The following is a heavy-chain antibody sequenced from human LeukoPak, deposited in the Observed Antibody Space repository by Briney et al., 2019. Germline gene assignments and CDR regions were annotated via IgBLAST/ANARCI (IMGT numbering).Heavy chain of an antibody. CDR2: INPNSGGT. J-gene: IGHJ4*02. CDR1: GYTFTGYY. D-gene: IGHD1-26*01. Sequence: ASVTVSCKASGYTFTGYYMHWVRQAPGQGLEWMGWINPNSGGTNYAQKFQGRVTMTRGTSISTAYMELSRLRSDDTAVYYWARDLVGATSHWGQGTLVTVSP. CDR3: ARDLVGATSH. V-gene: IGHV1-2*02.